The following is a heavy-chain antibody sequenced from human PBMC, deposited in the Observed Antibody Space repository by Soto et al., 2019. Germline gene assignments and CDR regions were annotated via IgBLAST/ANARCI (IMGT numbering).Heavy chain of an antibody. D-gene: IGHD1-26*01. Sequence: QVQLVESGGGVVQPGRSLRLSCEASGFIFSTYGIHWVRQAPDKGLEWVAVIWHDGSIKYYADSVKGRFTISRDNSKNTLSLQMDSLRGEDTALYYCARAVGPYDYWGQGTLVTVSS. CDR1: GFIFSTYG. CDR2: IWHDGSIK. J-gene: IGHJ4*02. CDR3: ARAVGPYDY. V-gene: IGHV3-33*01.